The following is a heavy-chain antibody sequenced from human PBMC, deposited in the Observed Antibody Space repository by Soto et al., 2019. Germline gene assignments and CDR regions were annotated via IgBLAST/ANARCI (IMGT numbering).Heavy chain of an antibody. CDR2: IRSKANSYAT. CDR3: SSAYCTNGVCYKYGMDV. V-gene: IGHV3-73*01. CDR1: GFTFSGSA. J-gene: IGHJ6*02. D-gene: IGHD2-8*01. Sequence: SGGSLRLSCAAPGFTFSGSAMHWVRQASGKGLEWVGRIRSKANSYATAYAASVKGRFTISRDDSKNTAYLQMNSLKTEDTAVYYCSSAYCTNGVCYKYGMDVWGQGTTVTVSS.